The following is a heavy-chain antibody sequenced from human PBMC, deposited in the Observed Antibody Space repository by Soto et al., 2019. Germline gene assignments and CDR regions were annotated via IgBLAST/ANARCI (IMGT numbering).Heavy chain of an antibody. Sequence: PGGSLRLSCAASGFTFSSYGMHWVRQAPGKGLEWVAVIWYDGSNKYYADSVKGRFTISRDNSKNTLYLQMNSLRAEDTAVYYCARERNDYGDLDYWGQGTLVTVSS. J-gene: IGHJ4*02. V-gene: IGHV3-33*01. CDR2: IWYDGSNK. D-gene: IGHD4-17*01. CDR3: ARERNDYGDLDY. CDR1: GFTFSSYG.